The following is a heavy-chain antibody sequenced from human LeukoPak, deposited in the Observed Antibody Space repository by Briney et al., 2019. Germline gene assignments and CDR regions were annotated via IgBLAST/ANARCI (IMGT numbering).Heavy chain of an antibody. CDR2: IIPILGIA. D-gene: IGHD5-18*01. V-gene: IGHV1-69*04. CDR1: GGTFSSYA. J-gene: IGHJ4*02. CDR3: ASTPGYSYGETPDY. Sequence: SVKVSCKASGGTFSSYAISWVRQAPGQGLEWMGRIIPILGIANYAQKFQGRVTITADKSTSTAYMELSSLRSEDTAVYYCASTPGYSYGETPDYWGQGTLVTVSS.